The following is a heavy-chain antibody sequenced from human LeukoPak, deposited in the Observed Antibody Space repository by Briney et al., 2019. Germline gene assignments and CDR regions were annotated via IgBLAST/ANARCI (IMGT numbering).Heavy chain of an antibody. CDR1: GGSISSGDYY. J-gene: IGHJ6*04. CDR2: IYYSGST. V-gene: IGHV4-30-4*01. CDR3: ARAWGDYYGMDA. Sequence: SQTLSLTCTVSGGSISSGDYYWSWIRQPPGKGLEWIGYIYYSGSTYYNPSLKSRVTISVDTSKNQLSLKLSSVTAADTAVYYCARAWGDYYGMDAWGKGTTVTVSS. D-gene: IGHD1-26*01.